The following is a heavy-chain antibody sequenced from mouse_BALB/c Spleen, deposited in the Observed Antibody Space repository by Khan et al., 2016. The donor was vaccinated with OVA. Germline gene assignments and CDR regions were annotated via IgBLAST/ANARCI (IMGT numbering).Heavy chain of an antibody. J-gene: IGHJ1*01. CDR1: GYTFTNYG. V-gene: IGHV9-3-1*01. D-gene: IGHD2-1*01. CDR3: ARVGNYWYFDV. Sequence: QIQLVQSGPELKKPGETVKISCKASGYTFTNYGINWVKQAPGKGLKWMGWINTYTGEPTYADDFKGRFAFSLETSASTAYLQINNLKNEDTATYFCARVGNYWYFDVWGAGTTVTVSS. CDR2: INTYTGEP.